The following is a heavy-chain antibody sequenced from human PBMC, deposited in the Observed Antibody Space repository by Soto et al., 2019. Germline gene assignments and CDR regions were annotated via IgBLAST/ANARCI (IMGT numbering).Heavy chain of an antibody. Sequence: EVQLVESGGGLVQPGGSLRLSCAASGFTFSSYEMNWVRQAPGKGLEWVSYISSSGSTKYYADSVKGRFTISRDNAKNSLYLQMNSLRAEDTAVYYCAKMTTGYYFDYWGQGTLVTVSS. CDR1: GFTFSSYE. V-gene: IGHV3-48*03. J-gene: IGHJ4*02. CDR3: AKMTTGYYFDY. D-gene: IGHD4-17*01. CDR2: ISSSGSTK.